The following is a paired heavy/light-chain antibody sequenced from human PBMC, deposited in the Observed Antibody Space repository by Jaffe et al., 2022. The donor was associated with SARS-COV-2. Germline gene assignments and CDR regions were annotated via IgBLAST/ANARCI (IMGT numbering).Heavy chain of an antibody. J-gene: IGHJ3*01. D-gene: IGHD2-21*01. CDR1: GFSFSDHA. CDR3: AKCGENCGGLDF. CDR2: ISNLGRTT. Sequence: EVQLLESGGGLVQPGESLRLSCAASGFSFSDHAMTWVRQAPGKGLEWVSTISNLGRTTLYGDSVRGRFTISRDTSKNTLFLQMTSLTAEDTAVYYCAKCGENCGGLDFWGQGTVVTVSS. V-gene: IGHV3-23*01.
Light chain of an antibody. CDR2: GVS. CDR3: HSYTSSNTYV. CDR1: SSDIGTYNR. V-gene: IGLV2-18*02. Sequence: QSALTQPPSVSGSPGQSVTISCTGTSSDIGTYNRVSWYQQPPGAAPKLMIYGVSNRPSGVPDRFSGSKSGNTASLTISGLQAEDEADYYCHSYTSSNTYVFGTGTKVIV. J-gene: IGLJ1*01.